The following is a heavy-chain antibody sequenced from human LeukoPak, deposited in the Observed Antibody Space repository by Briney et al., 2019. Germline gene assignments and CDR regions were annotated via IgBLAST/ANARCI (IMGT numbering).Heavy chain of an antibody. Sequence: GGSLRLSCAAPGFTFSSYWMSWVRQAPGKGLEWVSYISSSGSTIYYADSVKGRFTISRDNARSSLYLQMNSLRAEDTAVYYCARDNYGPDYWGQGTLVTVSS. CDR2: ISSSGSTI. CDR3: ARDNYGPDY. D-gene: IGHD3-10*01. CDR1: GFTFSSYW. V-gene: IGHV3-48*04. J-gene: IGHJ4*02.